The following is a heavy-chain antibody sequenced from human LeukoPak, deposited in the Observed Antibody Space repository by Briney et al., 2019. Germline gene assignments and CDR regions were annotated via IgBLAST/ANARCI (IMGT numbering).Heavy chain of an antibody. D-gene: IGHD4-23*01. V-gene: IGHV4-4*07. CDR2: TYSSGST. CDR1: GGSINSYY. Sequence: SEALSLTCTVSGGSINSYYWSWLRQPAGKGLEWIGRTYSSGSTNYNPSLKSRVSMSVDTSKNQFSLKLTSVTAADTAVYYCARGGKATVVTMWGQGILVTVSS. CDR3: ARGGKATVVTM. J-gene: IGHJ4*02.